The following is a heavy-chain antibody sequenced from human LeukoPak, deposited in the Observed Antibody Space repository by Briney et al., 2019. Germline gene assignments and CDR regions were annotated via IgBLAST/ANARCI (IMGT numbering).Heavy chain of an antibody. J-gene: IGHJ4*02. CDR2: IWYDGSNK. CDR3: ARSNGWYLDY. CDR1: GFTFSNHG. Sequence: GGSLRLSCAASGFTFSNHGMHWVRQAPGKGPEWVALIWYDGSNKYYGDSVKGRFTISRDNSKTTLYLHMNSLRVEDTAVYYCARSNGWYLDYWGQGTLVTVSS. D-gene: IGHD6-19*01. V-gene: IGHV3-33*01.